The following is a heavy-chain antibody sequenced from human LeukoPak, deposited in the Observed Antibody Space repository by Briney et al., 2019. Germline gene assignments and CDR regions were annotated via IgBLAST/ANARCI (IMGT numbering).Heavy chain of an antibody. V-gene: IGHV3-23*01. CDR2: ISGSGGST. D-gene: IGHD2-15*01. CDR1: GFTFSSYA. CDR3: AKSPRYCSGGSCYVLDY. J-gene: IGHJ4*02. Sequence: GGSLRLSCAASGFTFSSYAMSWVRQAPGKGLEWVSAISGSGGSTYYADSVKGRFTISRDNSKNTLYLQMNSLRAEDTAVYYCAKSPRYCSGGSCYVLDYWGQGTLVTVSS.